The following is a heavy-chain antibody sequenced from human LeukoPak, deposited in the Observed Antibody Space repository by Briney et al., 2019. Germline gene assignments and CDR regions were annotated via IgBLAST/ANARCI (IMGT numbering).Heavy chain of an antibody. CDR3: AREGDSSGWYYFDY. CDR2: ISSSSSYI. D-gene: IGHD6-19*01. V-gene: IGHV3-21*01. Sequence: PGGSLRLSCAASGFTFSSYSMNWVRQAPGKGLEWVSSISSSSSYIYYAGSVKGRFTISRDNAKNSLYLQMNSLRAEDTAVYYCAREGDSSGWYYFDYWGQGTLVTVSS. CDR1: GFTFSSYS. J-gene: IGHJ4*02.